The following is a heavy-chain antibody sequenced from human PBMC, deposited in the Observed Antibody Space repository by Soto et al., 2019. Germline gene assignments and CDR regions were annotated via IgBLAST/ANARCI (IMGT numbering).Heavy chain of an antibody. CDR1: GGSISSGGYY. Sequence: SETLSLTCTVSGGSISSGGYYWSWIRQHPGKGLEWIGYIYYSGSTYYNPSLKSRVTISVDTSKNQFSLKLSSVTAADTAVYYCARGIVATITTYFDYWGQGTLVTVSS. D-gene: IGHD5-12*01. CDR3: ARGIVATITTYFDY. V-gene: IGHV4-31*03. J-gene: IGHJ4*02. CDR2: IYYSGST.